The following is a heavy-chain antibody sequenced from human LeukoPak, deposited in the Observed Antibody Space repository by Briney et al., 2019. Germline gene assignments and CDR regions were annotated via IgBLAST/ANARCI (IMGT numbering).Heavy chain of an antibody. CDR3: ARGGFYGHPFEF. Sequence: PSETLSLTCTVSGGSISSGSYHWAWIRQPPGKGLQWVGNIFYSGSTYYNPSLKSRVTLSVDTSKSQFSLKLSSVTAADTAMYFCARGGFYGHPFEFGGQGILVIVSA. D-gene: IGHD3-10*01. CDR1: GGSISSGSYH. CDR2: IFYSGST. J-gene: IGHJ4*02. V-gene: IGHV4-39*07.